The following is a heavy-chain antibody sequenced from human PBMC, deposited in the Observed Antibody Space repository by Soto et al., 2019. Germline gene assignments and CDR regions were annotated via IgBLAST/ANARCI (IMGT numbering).Heavy chain of an antibody. CDR1: GFTFSSYA. D-gene: IGHD6-13*01. V-gene: IGHV3-23*01. CDR2: ISGSGGST. CDR3: AKALVAAGTSSVSDGMDV. J-gene: IGHJ6*02. Sequence: GGSLRLSCAASGFTFSSYAMSWVRQAPGKGLEWVSAISGSGGSTYYADSVKGRFTISRDNSKNTLYLQMNSPRAEDTAVYYCAKALVAAGTSSVSDGMDVWGQGTTVTVSS.